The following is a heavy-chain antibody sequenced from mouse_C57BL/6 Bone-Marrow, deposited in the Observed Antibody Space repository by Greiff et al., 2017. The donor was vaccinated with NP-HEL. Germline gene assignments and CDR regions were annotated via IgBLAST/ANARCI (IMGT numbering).Heavy chain of an antibody. V-gene: IGHV1-69*01. J-gene: IGHJ1*03. CDR3: ARGVVAAYWYFDV. D-gene: IGHD1-1*01. Sequence: QVQLQQPGAELVMPGASVKLSCKASGYTFTSYWMHWVKQRPGQGLEWIGEIDPSDSSTNYNQKFKGKSTLTVDKSSSTAYMQLSSLTSEDSAVYYCARGVVAAYWYFDVWGTGTTVTVSS. CDR2: IDPSDSST. CDR1: GYTFTSYW.